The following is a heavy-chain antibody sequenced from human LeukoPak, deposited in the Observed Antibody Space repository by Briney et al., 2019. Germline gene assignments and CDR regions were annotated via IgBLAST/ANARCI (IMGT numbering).Heavy chain of an antibody. CDR1: GYTFTSYD. J-gene: IGHJ6*04. V-gene: IGHV1-8*01. Sequence: ASVKVSCKASGYTFTSYDINWVRQATGQGLEWMGWMNPNSGNTGYAQNFQGRVTMTRNTSISTAYMELSSLRSEDTAVYYCARGSMDRGYINYFFKGVWGKGTAVSISS. CDR3: ARGSMDRGYINYFFKGV. CDR2: MNPNSGNT. D-gene: IGHD2/OR15-2a*01.